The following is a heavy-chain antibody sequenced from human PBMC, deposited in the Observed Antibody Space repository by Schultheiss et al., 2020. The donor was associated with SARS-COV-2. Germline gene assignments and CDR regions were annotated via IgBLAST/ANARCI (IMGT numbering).Heavy chain of an antibody. CDR3: ARSGRPYYYYYGMDV. V-gene: IGHV1-69*13. Sequence: SVKVSCKASGGTFSSYAISWVRQARGQGLEWMGGIIPIFGTANYAQKFQGRVTITADESTSTAYMELSSLGSEDTAVYYCARSGRPYYYYYGMDVWGQGTTVTVSS. J-gene: IGHJ6*02. CDR2: IIPIFGTA. CDR1: GGTFSSYA. D-gene: IGHD1-26*01.